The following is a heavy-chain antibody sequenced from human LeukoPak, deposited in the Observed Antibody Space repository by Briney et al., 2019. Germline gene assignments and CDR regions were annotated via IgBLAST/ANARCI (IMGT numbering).Heavy chain of an antibody. J-gene: IGHJ4*02. D-gene: IGHD3-9*01. CDR3: ASFVLRYFDWFDY. CDR1: GFTFSSYS. Sequence: SGGSLRLSCAASGFTFSSYSMNWVRQAPGKGLEWVSYISSSSSTIYYADSVKGRFTISRDNAKNSLYLQMNSLRAEDPAVYYCASFVLRYFDWFDYWGQGTLVTVSS. CDR2: ISSSSSTI. V-gene: IGHV3-48*01.